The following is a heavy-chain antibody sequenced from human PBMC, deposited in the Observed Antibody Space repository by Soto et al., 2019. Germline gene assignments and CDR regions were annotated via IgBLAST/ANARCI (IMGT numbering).Heavy chain of an antibody. V-gene: IGHV4-61*01. CDR3: ARDFAYFDS. D-gene: IGHD3-3*01. J-gene: IGHJ4*02. CDR1: GGSFKSGSYS. CDR2: VYHTGRT. Sequence: QVQLQESGPGLVKPSETLSLTCTVSGGSFKSGSYSWSWIRQPPGKGLEWIGYVYHTGRTSYNPSLKSRVSISMDTSQNQFSLNLDAVNAADRDVYFCARDFAYFDSWGQGTLVTVSS.